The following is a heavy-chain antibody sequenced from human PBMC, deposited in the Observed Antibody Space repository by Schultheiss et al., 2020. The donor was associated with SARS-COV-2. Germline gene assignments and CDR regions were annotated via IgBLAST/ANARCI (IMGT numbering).Heavy chain of an antibody. CDR1: GGSFSGYY. J-gene: IGHJ6*03. CDR3: ARCPIVVVPAAIIGEPMDV. V-gene: IGHV4-59*10. Sequence: SETLSLTCAVYGGSFSGYYWSWIRQPAGKGLEWIGRIYTSGSTNYNPSLKSRVTMSVDTSKNQFSLKLSSVTAADTAVYYCARCPIVVVPAAIIGEPMDVWGKGTTVTVSS. CDR2: IYTSGST. D-gene: IGHD2-2*01.